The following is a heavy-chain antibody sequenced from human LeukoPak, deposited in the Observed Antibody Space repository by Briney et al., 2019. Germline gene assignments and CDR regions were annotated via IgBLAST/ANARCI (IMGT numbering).Heavy chain of an antibody. CDR3: ARCQVTGDSSSFHYYSYMDV. D-gene: IGHD6-13*01. V-gene: IGHV4-34*01. CDR1: GGSFSGYY. Sequence: SETLSLTCAVYGGSFSGYYWSWIRQPPGKGLGWIGEINHSGSTNYNPSLKSRVTISVDTSKNQFSLKLSSVTAADTAVYYCARCQVTGDSSSFHYYSYMDVWGKGTTVTVSS. J-gene: IGHJ6*03. CDR2: INHSGST.